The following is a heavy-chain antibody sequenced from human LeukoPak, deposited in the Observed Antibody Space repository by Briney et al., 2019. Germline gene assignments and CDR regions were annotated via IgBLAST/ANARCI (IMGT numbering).Heavy chain of an antibody. J-gene: IGHJ6*02. Sequence: GGSLRLSCAGSGFTFSSYAMSWVRQGPGKGLEWVSAISGSGGSTYYADSVKGRFTISRDNSKNTLYLQMNSLRAEDTAVYYCAKATAPLGYYYGMDVWGQGTTVTVSS. D-gene: IGHD6-6*01. CDR2: ISGSGGST. CDR1: GFTFSSYA. V-gene: IGHV3-23*01. CDR3: AKATAPLGYYYGMDV.